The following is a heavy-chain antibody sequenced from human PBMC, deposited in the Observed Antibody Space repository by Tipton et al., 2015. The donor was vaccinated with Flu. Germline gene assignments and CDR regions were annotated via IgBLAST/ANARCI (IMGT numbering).Heavy chain of an antibody. V-gene: IGHV4-59*12. CDR1: GGFFTSYY. CDR3: ARDPSLGMPDYFDS. J-gene: IGHJ4*02. Sequence: TLSLTCTVSGGFFTSYYWNWIRQPPGKALEWIGYIYNSQYTKYNPSLKSRATISVDTSKKQFSLQLRSVTAADTAVYYCARDPSLGMPDYFDSWGQGTLVTASS. D-gene: IGHD2-2*01. CDR2: IYNSQYT.